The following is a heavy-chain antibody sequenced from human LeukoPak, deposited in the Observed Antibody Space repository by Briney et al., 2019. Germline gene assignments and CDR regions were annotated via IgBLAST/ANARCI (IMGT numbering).Heavy chain of an antibody. CDR2: IWYDGSNK. Sequence: PGGSLRLSCAASGFTFSDYYMSWIRQAPGKGLEWVAVIWYDGSNKYYADSVKGRFTISRDNSKNTLYLQMNSLRAEDTAVYYCAREAGSGGSCYYFDYWGQGTLVTVSS. CDR1: GFTFSDYY. V-gene: IGHV3-33*08. J-gene: IGHJ4*02. CDR3: AREAGSGGSCYYFDY. D-gene: IGHD2-15*01.